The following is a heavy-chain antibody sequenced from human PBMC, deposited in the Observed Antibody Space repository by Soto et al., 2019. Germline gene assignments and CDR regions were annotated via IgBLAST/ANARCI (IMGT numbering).Heavy chain of an antibody. J-gene: IGHJ5*02. CDR2: MNPSSGYT. D-gene: IGHD3-16*01. CDR1: GYTFTNYD. V-gene: IGHV1-8*01. Sequence: PSVKVSCKASGYTFTNYDINWVRQATGQGLEWMGWMNPSSGYTGYAQKFQGRVTMTWDTSISTAYMELSSLTSADTAVYYCARFFGNQLRSLHSWCQAALVT. CDR3: ARFFGNQLRSLHS.